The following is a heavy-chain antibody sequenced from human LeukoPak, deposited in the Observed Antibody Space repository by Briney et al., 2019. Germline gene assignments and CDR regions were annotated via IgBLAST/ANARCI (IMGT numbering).Heavy chain of an antibody. CDR1: GGSISSYY. CDR2: INHSGST. V-gene: IGHV4-34*01. J-gene: IGHJ4*02. Sequence: SETLSLTCTVSGGSISSYYWSWIRQPPGKGLEWIGEINHSGSTNYNPSLKSRVTISVDTSKNQFSLKLSSVTAADTAVYYCARGGPHYYFDYWGQGTLVTVSS. CDR3: ARGGPHYYFDY.